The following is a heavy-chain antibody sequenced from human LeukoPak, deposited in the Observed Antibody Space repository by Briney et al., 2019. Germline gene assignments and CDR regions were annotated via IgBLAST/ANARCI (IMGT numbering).Heavy chain of an antibody. CDR3: ASGYSSSWYFGY. D-gene: IGHD6-13*01. V-gene: IGHV4-59*01. CDR1: GGSISNYY. Sequence: SETLPLTCTVSGGSISNYYWTWVRQPPGKGLEWTGFIYYSESPTYNPSLKSRVTISVDTSKNQFSLKLSSVTAADTAVYYCASGYSSSWYFGYWGQGTLVTVSS. J-gene: IGHJ4*02. CDR2: IYYSESP.